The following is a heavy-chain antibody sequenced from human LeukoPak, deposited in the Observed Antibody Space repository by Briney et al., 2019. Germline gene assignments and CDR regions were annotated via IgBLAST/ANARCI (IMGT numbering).Heavy chain of an antibody. CDR3: ATMPYYDFWSGYSYYFDY. V-gene: IGHV3-21*01. J-gene: IGHJ4*02. CDR2: ISSSSSYI. CDR1: GFTFSSYS. D-gene: IGHD3-3*01. Sequence: GGSLRLSCSASGFTFSSYSMNWVRQAPGKGLEWVSSISSSSSYIYYADSVKGRFTISRDNAKNPLYLQMNSLRAEDTAVYYCATMPYYDFWSGYSYYFDYWGQGTLVTVSS.